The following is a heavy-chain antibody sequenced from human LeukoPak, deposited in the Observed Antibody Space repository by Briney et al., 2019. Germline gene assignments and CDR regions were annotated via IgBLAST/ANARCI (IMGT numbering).Heavy chain of an antibody. J-gene: IGHJ3*02. CDR2: IYYSGST. V-gene: IGHV4-30-4*01. Sequence: PSQTLSLTCTVSGGSISSGDYYWSWIRQPPGKGLEWIGYIYYSGSTYYNPSLKSRVTISVDTSKNQFSLKLSSVTAADTAVYYCARHEAIVVGRKAFDIWGQGTMVTVSS. CDR1: GGSISSGDYY. CDR3: ARHEAIVVGRKAFDI. D-gene: IGHD3-22*01.